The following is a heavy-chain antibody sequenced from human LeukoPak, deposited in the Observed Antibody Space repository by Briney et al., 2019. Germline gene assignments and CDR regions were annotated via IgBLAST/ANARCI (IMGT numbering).Heavy chain of an antibody. D-gene: IGHD6-19*01. CDR2: IIPIFGTA. CDR1: GGTFSSYA. J-gene: IGHJ1*01. V-gene: IGHV1-69*06. Sequence: SVKVSCKASGGTFSSYAISWVRQAPGQGLEWMGGIIPIFGTANYAQKFQGRVTITADKSTSTAYMELSSLRSEDTAVYYCARYSSGWYSLQHWGQGTLVTVSS. CDR3: ARYSSGWYSLQH.